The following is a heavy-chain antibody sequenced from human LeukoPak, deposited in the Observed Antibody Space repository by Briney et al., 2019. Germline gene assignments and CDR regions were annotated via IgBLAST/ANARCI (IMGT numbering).Heavy chain of an antibody. Sequence: GGSLRLSCAASGFTFSSYEMNWVRQAPGKGLEWVSYISSSGSTIYYADSVKGRFTISRDNAKNLLFLQMDSLRVEDTAVYYCVRYYTRQSWYFDLWGRGTLVTVSS. CDR1: GFTFSSYE. D-gene: IGHD3-10*01. J-gene: IGHJ2*01. V-gene: IGHV3-48*03. CDR2: ISSSGSTI. CDR3: VRYYTRQSWYFDL.